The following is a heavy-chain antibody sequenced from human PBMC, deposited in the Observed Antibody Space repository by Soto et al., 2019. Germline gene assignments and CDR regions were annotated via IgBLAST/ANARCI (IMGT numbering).Heavy chain of an antibody. CDR2: IYGDGST. J-gene: IGHJ4*02. V-gene: IGHV3-66*01. CDR1: GFTVSNNY. D-gene: IGHD3-16*02. Sequence: EVQLVESGGGLVQSGGSLRLSCAASGFTVSNNYMSWVRQAPGKGLEWVSVIYGDGSTYYADSVKGRFTISRDNSKHTLYLQMNSLRAEDTAVYYCTREADDYVWGSYRPELDYWGQGTLVTVSS. CDR3: TREADDYVWGSYRPELDY.